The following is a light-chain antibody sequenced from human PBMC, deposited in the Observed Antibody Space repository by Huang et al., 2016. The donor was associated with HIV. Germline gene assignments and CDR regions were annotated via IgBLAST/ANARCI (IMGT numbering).Light chain of an antibody. CDR2: GAS. CDR1: QNINRY. J-gene: IGKJ2*01. Sequence: DIQITQSPSSLSASVGDRVNITCRASQNINRYLNWYQQRPGEAPKLRIHGASSLQSRVPSRFTGSGAGTDCTLTISSLQPEDSATYYCQQSARTPRTFGHGTKLEI. V-gene: IGKV1-39*01. CDR3: QQSARTPRT.